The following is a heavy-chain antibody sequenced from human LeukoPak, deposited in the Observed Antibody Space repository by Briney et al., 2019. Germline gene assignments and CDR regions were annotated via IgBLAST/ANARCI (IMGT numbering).Heavy chain of an antibody. CDR1: GFTFSNAW. Sequence: GGSLRLSCAASGFTFSNAWMSWVRQAPGQGLEWVSSLSETGETTDYADSVKGRFTISRDNSNNILYLQMNSLRADDTAVYYCAKQWLVGIWGQGTLVTVSS. V-gene: IGHV3-23*01. CDR3: AKQWLVGI. D-gene: IGHD6-19*01. CDR2: LSETGETT. J-gene: IGHJ4*02.